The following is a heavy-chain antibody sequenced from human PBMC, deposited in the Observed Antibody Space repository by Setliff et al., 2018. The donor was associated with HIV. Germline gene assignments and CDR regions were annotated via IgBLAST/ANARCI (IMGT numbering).Heavy chain of an antibody. CDR1: GFTFDDYG. Sequence: GGSLRLSCAASGFTFDDYGMSWVRQAPGKGLDWVSGINWNGGSTGYADSVKGRFSISRDNAKNSLYLQMNSLRAEDTAVYYCATHRVGQRPWLSDFWGQGTLVTVSS. CDR2: INWNGGST. J-gene: IGHJ4*02. CDR3: ATHRVGQRPWLSDF. D-gene: IGHD5-12*01. V-gene: IGHV3-20*04.